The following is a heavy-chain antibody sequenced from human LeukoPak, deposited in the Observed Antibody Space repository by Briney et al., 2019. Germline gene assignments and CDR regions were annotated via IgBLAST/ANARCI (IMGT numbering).Heavy chain of an antibody. CDR1: GFTFSSYA. Sequence: GGSLRLSCAASGFTFSSYAMSWVRQAPGKGLEWVSTFSGSGGNTYYADSVKGRFTISRDNSKNTLYLQMNSLRAEDTAVYYYAKSGLNRFDYWGQGTLVTVSS. D-gene: IGHD2-15*01. CDR2: FSGSGGNT. V-gene: IGHV3-23*01. J-gene: IGHJ4*02. CDR3: AKSGLNRFDY.